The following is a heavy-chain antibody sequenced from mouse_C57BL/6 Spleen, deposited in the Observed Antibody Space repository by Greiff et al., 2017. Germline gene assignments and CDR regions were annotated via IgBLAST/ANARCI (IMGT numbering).Heavy chain of an antibody. CDR3: ARGAYYSKEGFAY. D-gene: IGHD2-5*01. CDR2: INPNYGTT. V-gene: IGHV1-39*01. J-gene: IGHJ3*01. Sequence: EVKLMESGPELVKPGASVKISCKASGYSFTDYNMNWVKQSNGKSLEWIGVINPNYGTTSYNQKFKGKATLTVDQSSSTAYMQLNSLTSEDSAVYYCARGAYYSKEGFAYWGQGTLVTVSA. CDR1: GYSFTDYN.